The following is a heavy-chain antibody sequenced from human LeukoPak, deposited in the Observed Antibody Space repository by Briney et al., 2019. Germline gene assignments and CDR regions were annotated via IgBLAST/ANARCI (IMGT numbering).Heavy chain of an antibody. CDR3: AAATYDILTGYLYYYYMDV. CDR2: IIPIFGTA. Sequence: SVKVSCKASGGTFSSYAISWVRQAPGQGLEWMGGIIPIFGTANYAQKFQGRVTITADESTSTAYMELSSLRSEDTAVYYCAAATYDILTGYLYYYYMDVWGKGTTVTVSS. J-gene: IGHJ6*03. CDR1: GGTFSSYA. D-gene: IGHD3-9*01. V-gene: IGHV1-69*13.